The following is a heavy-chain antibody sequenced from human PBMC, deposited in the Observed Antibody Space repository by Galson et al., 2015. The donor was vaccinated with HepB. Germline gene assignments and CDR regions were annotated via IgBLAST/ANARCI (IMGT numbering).Heavy chain of an antibody. CDR1: GFTVSRIY. CDR3: ARDYYGSGSYPYEAFDI. CDR2: IYSGGTT. Sequence: SLRLSCAASGFTVSRIYMSWVRQAPGKGLEWVSVIYSGGTTYYADSVMGRFTISRPTSKNTLYLQMNSLRAEDTAVYYCARDYYGSGSYPYEAFDIWGQGTMVTVSS. V-gene: IGHV3-53*04. D-gene: IGHD3-10*01. J-gene: IGHJ3*02.